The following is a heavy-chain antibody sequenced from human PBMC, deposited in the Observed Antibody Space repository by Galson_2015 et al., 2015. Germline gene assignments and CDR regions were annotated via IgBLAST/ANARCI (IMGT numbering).Heavy chain of an antibody. CDR1: GFSLSTTAVA. J-gene: IGHJ3*02. V-gene: IGHV2-5*02. Sequence: PALVKPTQTLTLTCTFSGFSLSTTAVAVGWIRQPPGKTLEWLALIYWDDDKRYSPSLKTRLTVTKDTSRNQVVLTMTDMDPEDTGTYYCAHRDRAGFGTDWHLHDVFDIWGQGTFVTVSS. CDR2: IYWDDDK. D-gene: IGHD3-9*01. CDR3: AHRDRAGFGTDWHLHDVFDI.